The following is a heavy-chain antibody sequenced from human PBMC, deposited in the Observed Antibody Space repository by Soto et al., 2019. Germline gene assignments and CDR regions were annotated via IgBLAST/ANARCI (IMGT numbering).Heavy chain of an antibody. D-gene: IGHD3-22*01. J-gene: IGHJ6*02. CDR3: ARSMAPMIVVVITNYYYGMDV. CDR2: IIPIFGTA. V-gene: IGHV1-69*13. CDR1: GGTFSSYA. Sequence: SVKVSCKASGGTFSSYAISWVRQAPGQGLEWMGGIIPIFGTANYAQKFQGRVTITADESTSTAYMELSSLRSEDTAVYYCARSMAPMIVVVITNYYYGMDVWGQGTTVTVSS.